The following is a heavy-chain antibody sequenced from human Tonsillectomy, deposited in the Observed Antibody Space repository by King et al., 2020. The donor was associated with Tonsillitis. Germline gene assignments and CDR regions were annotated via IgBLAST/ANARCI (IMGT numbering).Heavy chain of an antibody. D-gene: IGHD5-18*01. CDR1: GYSISSGYY. V-gene: IGHV4-38-2*01. CDR3: ARYSYGTTYAFDI. Sequence: VQLQESGPGLVKPSETLSLTCAVSGYSISSGYYWGWIRQPPGKGLEWIGRIYHSGSTYYNPSLKSRVTISVDTSKNQFSLKLSSATAADAAVYYCARYSYGTTYAFDIWGQGTMVTVSS. CDR2: IYHSGST. J-gene: IGHJ3*02.